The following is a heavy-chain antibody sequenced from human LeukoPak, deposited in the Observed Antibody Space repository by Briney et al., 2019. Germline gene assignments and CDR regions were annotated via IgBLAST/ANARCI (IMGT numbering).Heavy chain of an antibody. CDR3: VKDRGSLLWFGELTSFDY. CDR1: GFTFHEYT. Sequence: GGSLRLSCAASGFTFHEYTMHWVRQRSGKGLEWVSLVNEDGDYSDCADSVKGRFTTSRDNSRNSLFLQMNSLRAEDTAVYYCVKDRGSLLWFGELTSFDYWGQGTLVTASS. V-gene: IGHV3-43*01. CDR2: VNEDGDYS. D-gene: IGHD3-10*01. J-gene: IGHJ4*02.